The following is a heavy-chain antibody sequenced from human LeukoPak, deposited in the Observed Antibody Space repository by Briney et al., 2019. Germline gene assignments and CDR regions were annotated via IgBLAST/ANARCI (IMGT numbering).Heavy chain of an antibody. CDR1: GAFITRDTYY. Sequence: PSETLSLTCTVSGAFITRDTYYWGWIRQPPGKGLEWIGSIYYSGSTYYNPSLKSRVTISVDTSKNRFSLKLSSVTAADTAVYYCARAWGAYYYYMDVWGKGTTVTVSS. D-gene: IGHD7-27*01. CDR2: IYYSGST. V-gene: IGHV4-39*07. CDR3: ARAWGAYYYYMDV. J-gene: IGHJ6*03.